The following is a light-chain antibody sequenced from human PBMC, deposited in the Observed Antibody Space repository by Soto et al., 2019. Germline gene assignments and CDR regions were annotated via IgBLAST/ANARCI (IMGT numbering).Light chain of an antibody. Sequence: DIQMTQSPSSLSASAGDRVTITCQASHDISNHLNWYQQKPGKAPKLLINDASNLETGVPSRFSGSGSGTDFTLTISSLQPEDIATYYCQQYVNALTCGGGTKVEIK. V-gene: IGKV1-33*01. CDR3: QQYVNALT. CDR1: HDISNH. J-gene: IGKJ4*01. CDR2: DAS.